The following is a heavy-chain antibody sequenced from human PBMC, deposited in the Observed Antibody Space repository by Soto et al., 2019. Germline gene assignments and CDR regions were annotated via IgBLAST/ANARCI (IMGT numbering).Heavy chain of an antibody. J-gene: IGHJ4*02. CDR1: GGSISSGGYS. CDR2: IYHSGST. CDR3: ARARPYCTNGVCSTGGFDFDY. V-gene: IGHV4-30-2*01. Sequence: QLQLQESGSGLVKPSQTLSLTCAVSGGSISSGGYSWSWIRQPPGKGLEWIGYIYHSGSTYYNPSLKSRVTISVDRSKNQFSLKLSSVTAADTAVYYCARARPYCTNGVCSTGGFDFDYWGQGTLVTVSS. D-gene: IGHD2-8*01.